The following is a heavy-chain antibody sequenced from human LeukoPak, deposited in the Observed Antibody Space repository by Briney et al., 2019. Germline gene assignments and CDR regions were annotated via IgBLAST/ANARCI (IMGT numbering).Heavy chain of an antibody. D-gene: IGHD3-3*01. Sequence: GGSLRLSCAASGFTFSSYAMHWVRQAPGKGLEWVSYISSSSSTIYYADSVKGRFTISRDNAKNSLYLQMNSLRAEDTAVYYCARTTKYYDFWSGYYFDYWGQGTLVTVSS. CDR2: ISSSSSTI. CDR1: GFTFSSYA. J-gene: IGHJ4*02. CDR3: ARTTKYYDFWSGYYFDY. V-gene: IGHV3-48*04.